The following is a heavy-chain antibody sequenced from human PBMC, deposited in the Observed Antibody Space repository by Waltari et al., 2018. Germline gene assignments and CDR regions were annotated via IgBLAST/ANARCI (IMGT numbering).Heavy chain of an antibody. J-gene: IGHJ4*02. CDR2: ISWNSNNI. Sequence: EVQLVESGGGLVQPGTSMRLSCVASGFLFEDCSMHWVRQVPGKGLEWLSGISWNSNNIVYADSVKGRFTISRDNAENSLYLLMNNLRAEDTALYYCVRDAFGNTIGGVFDYWGQGTLLTVSS. CDR1: GFLFEDCS. CDR3: VRDAFGNTIGGVFDY. D-gene: IGHD3-3*01. V-gene: IGHV3-9*01.